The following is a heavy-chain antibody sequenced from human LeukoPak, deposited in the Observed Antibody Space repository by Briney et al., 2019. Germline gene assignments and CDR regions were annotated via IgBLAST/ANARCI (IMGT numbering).Heavy chain of an antibody. V-gene: IGHV3-23*01. Sequence: TGPSLTPSYAASGLTVSISSMSWARQPAGNWLGLLSAISGRVGSTYHADSMNGPLTTSRDNSKNTLYLQINSLRAEDTAVYYCAKDVLRCSGGSCYSRVAEYFQHWGQGDLVTVSP. CDR2: ISGRVGST. CDR3: AKDVLRCSGGSCYSRVAEYFQH. D-gene: IGHD2-15*01. CDR1: GLTVSISS. J-gene: IGHJ1*01.